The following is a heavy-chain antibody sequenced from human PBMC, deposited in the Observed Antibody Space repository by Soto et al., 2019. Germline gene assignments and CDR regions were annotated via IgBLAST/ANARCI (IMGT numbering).Heavy chain of an antibody. CDR3: TRDNGSGSYRGTYVD. V-gene: IGHV4-59*12. Sequence: SETLSLTCTVSGASISSYYWSWIRQSPQKGLECIGYVHYSGSTNYRPSLESRVTMSVDRAKNQFSLKLTSVTAADTAVYYCTRDNGSGSYRGTYVDWGQGILVTVSS. D-gene: IGHD3-10*01. CDR1: GASISSYY. CDR2: VHYSGST. J-gene: IGHJ4*02.